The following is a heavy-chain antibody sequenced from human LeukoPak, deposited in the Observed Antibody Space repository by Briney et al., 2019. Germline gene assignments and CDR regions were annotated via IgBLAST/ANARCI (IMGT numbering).Heavy chain of an antibody. D-gene: IGHD3-10*01. J-gene: IGHJ3*02. V-gene: IGHV3-53*01. Sequence: GGSLRLSCAASGFTVSSNYMSWVRQAPGKGLEWVSVIYSGGSTYYADSVKGRFTISRDNSKDTLYLQMNSLRAEDTAVYYCARELSTPVHAFDIWGQGTMVTVSS. CDR2: IYSGGST. CDR1: GFTVSSNY. CDR3: ARELSTPVHAFDI.